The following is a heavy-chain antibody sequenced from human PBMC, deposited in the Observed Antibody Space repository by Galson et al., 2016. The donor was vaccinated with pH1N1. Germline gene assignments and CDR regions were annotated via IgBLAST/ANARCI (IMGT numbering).Heavy chain of an antibody. V-gene: IGHV1-46*01. CDR1: AYIFTFYY. CDR2: IDPGSGGT. D-gene: IGHD6-25*01. CDR3: ARDGGRAGAFDI. J-gene: IGHJ3*02. Sequence: SVKVSCKASAYIFTFYYMHWVRQAPGQGLEWMGIIDPGSGGTNYKLKFQGRFTITADKSTSTTYVELNSLTSEDTALYFCARDGGRAGAFDIWGPGTMVTVSS.